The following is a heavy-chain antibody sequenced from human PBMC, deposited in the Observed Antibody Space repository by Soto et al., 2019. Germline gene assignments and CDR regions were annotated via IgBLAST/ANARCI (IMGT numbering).Heavy chain of an antibody. Sequence: ASVKVSCKVSGYTLTELSMHWVRQAPGKGLEWMGGFDPEDGGTSYAQKFQGRVTMTRDTSTSTVYMELSSLRSEDTAVYYCARTYCSSTSCYWALGAFDIWGQGTMVTVSS. CDR1: GYTLTELS. D-gene: IGHD2-2*01. V-gene: IGHV1-24*01. CDR2: FDPEDGGT. CDR3: ARTYCSSTSCYWALGAFDI. J-gene: IGHJ3*02.